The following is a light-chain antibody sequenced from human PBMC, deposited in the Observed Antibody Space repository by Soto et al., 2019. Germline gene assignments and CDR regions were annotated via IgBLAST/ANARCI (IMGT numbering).Light chain of an antibody. CDR1: SSNIGSNY. J-gene: IGLJ2*01. Sequence: QSVLTQPPSASGTPGQRVTISCSGSSSNIGSNYVYWYHQLPGTAPKLVIYRNNQRPSGVPDRISGSKSGTSASLAISGLRSEDEADYYCAAWDDNLNGVVFGGGTKLTVL. CDR2: RNN. CDR3: AAWDDNLNGVV. V-gene: IGLV1-47*01.